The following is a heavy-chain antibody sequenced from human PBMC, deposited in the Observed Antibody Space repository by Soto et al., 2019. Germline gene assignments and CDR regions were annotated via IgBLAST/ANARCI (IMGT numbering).Heavy chain of an antibody. V-gene: IGHV1-69*01. J-gene: IGHJ4*02. D-gene: IGHD2-21*01. Sequence: QVQLVQSGAEVKKPGSSVKVSCKASGGTFSSYAISWVRQAPGQGLEWMGGIIPIFGTANYAQKFQGRVTITADESTSTAYMGLSSLRSEDTAVYYCARDPSGDFGGAFDYWGQGTLVTVSS. CDR3: ARDPSGDFGGAFDY. CDR2: IIPIFGTA. CDR1: GGTFSSYA.